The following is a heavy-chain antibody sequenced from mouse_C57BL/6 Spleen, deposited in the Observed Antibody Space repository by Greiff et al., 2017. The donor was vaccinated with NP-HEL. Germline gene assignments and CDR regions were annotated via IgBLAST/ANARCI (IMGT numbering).Heavy chain of an antibody. J-gene: IGHJ2*01. CDR3: ASSTQYYFEG. CDR2: INPSSGYT. D-gene: IGHD1-1*01. Sequence: VQLQQSGAELAKPGASVKLSCEASGYTFTSYWMHWVKQRPGQGLEWIGYINPSSGYTNYNEKFKDKATFTADKSSSTAYMQLSSLTYEDSAVYCCASSTQYYFEGWGKGTTVTVAS. CDR1: GYTFTSYW. V-gene: IGHV1-7*01.